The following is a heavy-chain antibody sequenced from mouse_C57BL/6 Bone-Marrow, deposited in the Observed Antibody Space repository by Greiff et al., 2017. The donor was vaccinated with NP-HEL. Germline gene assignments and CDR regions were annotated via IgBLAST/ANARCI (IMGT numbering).Heavy chain of an antibody. D-gene: IGHD1-1*01. CDR2: IYPRSGNT. J-gene: IGHJ1*03. Sequence: VQLQQSGAELARPGASVKLSCKASGYTFTSYGISWVKQRTGQGLEWIGEIYPRSGNTYYNEKFKGKATLTADKSSSTAYMELRSLTSEDSAVYFCARGGYYGSDWYFDVWGTGTTVTVSS. CDR1: GYTFTSYG. V-gene: IGHV1-81*01. CDR3: ARGGYYGSDWYFDV.